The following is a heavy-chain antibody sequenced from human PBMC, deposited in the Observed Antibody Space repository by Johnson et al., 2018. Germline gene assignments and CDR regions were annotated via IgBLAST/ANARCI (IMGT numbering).Heavy chain of an antibody. CDR1: GFTFSSYW. CDR2: INRDGSRT. V-gene: IGHV3-74*01. D-gene: IGHD3-10*01. Sequence: VQLQESGGGLVQPGGSLRLSCAASGFTFSSYWMHWVRQASGKGLVWVSRINRDGSRTSYADSVKGRFTISRDNAKNTLYMQMNSLRAEDTAVYYCARGGAGSGSVYYYGMDVWGQGTTVTVSS. CDR3: ARGGAGSGSVYYYGMDV. J-gene: IGHJ6*02.